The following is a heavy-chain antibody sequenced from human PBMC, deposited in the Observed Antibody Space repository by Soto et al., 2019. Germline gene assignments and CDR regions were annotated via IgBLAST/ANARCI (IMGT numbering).Heavy chain of an antibody. Sequence: GGSVRLSCAASGLTFSSSAMHWVRQAPGKGLEWVAVISYDGSNKYYADSVKGRFTTSKDNSKNTLYLQMSSLRAEETAVYYCAKGVLWFGELLFSYYYGMDVWGQGTTVTVSS. CDR3: AKGVLWFGELLFSYYYGMDV. J-gene: IGHJ6*02. V-gene: IGHV3-30-3*01. CDR2: ISYDGSNK. CDR1: GLTFSSSA. D-gene: IGHD3-10*01.